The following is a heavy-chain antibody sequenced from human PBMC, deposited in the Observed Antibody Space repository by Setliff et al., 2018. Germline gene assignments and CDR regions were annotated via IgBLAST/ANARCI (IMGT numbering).Heavy chain of an antibody. J-gene: IGHJ4*02. D-gene: IGHD6-6*01. CDR2: INHRGST. V-gene: IGHV4-34*01. CDR1: GGTFSDYY. CDR3: ARGRNIAARLLDS. Sequence: SETLSLTCAAYGGTFSDYYWTWIRQPPGRGLEWVGEINHRGSTNYNPSLKSRVTISVDTSKDQFSLKVISMTAADTAVYYCARGRNIAARLLDSWGQGTLVTVSS.